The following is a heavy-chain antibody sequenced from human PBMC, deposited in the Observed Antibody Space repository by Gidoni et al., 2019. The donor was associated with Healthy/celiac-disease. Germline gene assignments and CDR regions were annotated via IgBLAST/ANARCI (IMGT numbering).Heavy chain of an antibody. Sequence: EVQLVESGGGLVQPGGSLRLSCAASGFTFSSYSMNWVRQAPGKGLEWVSYISSSSSTIYYADSVKGRFTISRDNAKNSLYLQMNSLRDEDTAVYYCASSEMATILGYYYGMDVWGQGTTVTVSS. CDR1: GFTFSSYS. CDR3: ASSEMATILGYYYGMDV. V-gene: IGHV3-48*02. J-gene: IGHJ6*02. D-gene: IGHD5-12*01. CDR2: ISSSSSTI.